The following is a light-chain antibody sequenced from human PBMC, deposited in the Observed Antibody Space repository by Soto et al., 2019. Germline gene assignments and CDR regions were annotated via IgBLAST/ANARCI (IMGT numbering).Light chain of an antibody. Sequence: EIVLTQSPGTLSLSPGERVTLSCRASQSVHSAYLAWYQQKPGQAPRLLVYGVRSRATGIPDRFSGRGSGTDFTLTISRLEPEDSAVYYCHQYNTSPWTFGQETKVEI. CDR3: HQYNTSPWT. V-gene: IGKV3-20*01. J-gene: IGKJ1*01. CDR2: GVR. CDR1: QSVHSAY.